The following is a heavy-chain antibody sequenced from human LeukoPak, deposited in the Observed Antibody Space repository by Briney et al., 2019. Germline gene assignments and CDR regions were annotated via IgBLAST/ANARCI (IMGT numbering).Heavy chain of an antibody. J-gene: IGHJ4*02. CDR1: GFTFSSYA. Sequence: GGSLRLSCAASGFTFSSYAMSWVRQAPGKGLEWVSDISGTGGSIDYADSVKGRFTSSRDNSKNTLYLQMNSLRAEDTAVYYCAKDYSNYDRFEYWGQGTQATVSS. CDR2: ISGTGGSI. V-gene: IGHV3-23*01. CDR3: AKDYSNYDRFEY. D-gene: IGHD4-11*01.